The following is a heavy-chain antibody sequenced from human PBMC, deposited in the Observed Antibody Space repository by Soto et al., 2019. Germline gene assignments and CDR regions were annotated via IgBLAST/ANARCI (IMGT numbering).Heavy chain of an antibody. CDR1: GYTFTGYY. J-gene: IGHJ5*02. CDR3: ARTYYDSSGYYEGFDP. Sequence: ASVKVSCKASGYTFTGYYMHWVRQAPGQGLEWTGWINPNSGGTNYAQKFQGRVTMTRDTSISTAYMELSRLRSDDTAVYYCARTYYDSSGYYEGFDPWGQGTLVTVSS. CDR2: INPNSGGT. V-gene: IGHV1-2*02. D-gene: IGHD3-22*01.